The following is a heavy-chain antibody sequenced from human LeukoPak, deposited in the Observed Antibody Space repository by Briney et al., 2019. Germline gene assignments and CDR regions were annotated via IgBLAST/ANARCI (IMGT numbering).Heavy chain of an antibody. CDR2: IDPIDADT. CDR1: GYSLTSNW. J-gene: IGHJ4*02. CDR3: ATFGYSYGVDY. V-gene: IGHV5-10-1*01. D-gene: IGHD5-18*01. Sequence: GESLKISCKGSGYSLTSNWSSGVRQLPGKGRKWMGRIDPIDADTNYRPPFQGHVTISADTAISTAYMQWSSLKASDTAMYYCATFGYSYGVDYWGQGTLVTVSS.